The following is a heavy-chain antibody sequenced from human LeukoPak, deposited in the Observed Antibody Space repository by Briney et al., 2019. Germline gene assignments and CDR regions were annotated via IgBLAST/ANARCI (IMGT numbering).Heavy chain of an antibody. CDR1: GGSISSSSYY. Sequence: PSETLSLTCTVSGGSISSSSYYWGWIRQPPGKGLEWIGSIYYSGSTNYNPSLKSRVTISVDTSKNQFSLKLSSVTAADTAVYYCARDLVGATDYYYYYMDVWGKGTTVTVSS. V-gene: IGHV4-39*02. D-gene: IGHD1-26*01. CDR3: ARDLVGATDYYYYYMDV. CDR2: IYYSGST. J-gene: IGHJ6*03.